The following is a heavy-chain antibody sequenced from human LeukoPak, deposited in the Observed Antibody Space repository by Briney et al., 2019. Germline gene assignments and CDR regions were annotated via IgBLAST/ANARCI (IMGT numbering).Heavy chain of an antibody. Sequence: SETLSLTCTVSGGSISSSSYYWGWIRQPPGKGLEWIGSIYYSGSTYYNPSLKSRVTISVDTSKNQFSLKLSSVTAADTAVYYCARLDTAMNYWGQGTLVTVSS. CDR1: GGSISSSSYY. J-gene: IGHJ4*02. D-gene: IGHD5-18*01. CDR2: IYYSGST. CDR3: ARLDTAMNY. V-gene: IGHV4-39*01.